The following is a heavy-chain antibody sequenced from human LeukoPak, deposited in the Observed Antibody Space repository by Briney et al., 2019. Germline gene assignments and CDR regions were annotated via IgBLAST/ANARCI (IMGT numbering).Heavy chain of an antibody. Sequence: PSETLSLTCAVSGGSISSSNWWSWVRQPPGKGLEWIGEIYHSGSTNYNPSLKSRVTISVDKSKNQFSLKLSSVTAADTAVYYCARDGGSMVRGVPYWGQGTLVTVSS. CDR2: IYHSGST. CDR3: ARDGGSMVRGVPY. V-gene: IGHV4-4*02. CDR1: GGSISSSNW. J-gene: IGHJ4*02. D-gene: IGHD3-10*01.